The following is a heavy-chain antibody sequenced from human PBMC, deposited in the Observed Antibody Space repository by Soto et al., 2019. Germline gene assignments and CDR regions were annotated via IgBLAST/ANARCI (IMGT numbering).Heavy chain of an antibody. D-gene: IGHD3-10*02. CDR3: ARDSIFGGNPHYYYGMDV. J-gene: IGHJ6*02. Sequence: SQTLSLTCAISGDSVSSNSAAWNWIRQSPSRGLEWLGRTYYRSKWYNDYAVSVKSRITINPDTSKNQFSLQLNSVTPEDTAVYYCARDSIFGGNPHYYYGMDVWGQGTMVTVSS. V-gene: IGHV6-1*01. CDR2: TYYRSKWYN. CDR1: GDSVSSNSAA.